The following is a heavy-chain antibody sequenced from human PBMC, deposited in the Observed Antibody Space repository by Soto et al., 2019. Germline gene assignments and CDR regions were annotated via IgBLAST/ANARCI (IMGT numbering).Heavy chain of an antibody. CDR3: ARYYQFRRVSDPSDY. V-gene: IGHV1-46*01. CDR1: GYTFTSYY. Sequence: ASVKVSCKASGYTFTSYYMHWVRQAPGQGLEWMGIINPSGGSTSYAQKFQGRVTMTRDTSTSTVYMELSSLRSEDTAVYYCARYYQFRRVSDPSDYCGQGTLVTVSS. D-gene: IGHD2-2*01. J-gene: IGHJ4*02. CDR2: INPSGGST.